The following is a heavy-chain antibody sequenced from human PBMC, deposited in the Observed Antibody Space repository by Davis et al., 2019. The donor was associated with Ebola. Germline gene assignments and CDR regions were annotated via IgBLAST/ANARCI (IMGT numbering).Heavy chain of an antibody. CDR1: GYSFTSYY. CDR2: INPSGGST. CDR3: ARALGIAALDY. J-gene: IGHJ4*02. V-gene: IGHV1-46*03. Sequence: GESLKISCQGSGYSFTSYYMHWVRQAPGQGLEWMGIINPSGGSTSYAQKFQGRVTMTRDTSTSTVYMELSSLRSEDTAVYYCARALGIAALDYWGQGTLVTVSS. D-gene: IGHD6-13*01.